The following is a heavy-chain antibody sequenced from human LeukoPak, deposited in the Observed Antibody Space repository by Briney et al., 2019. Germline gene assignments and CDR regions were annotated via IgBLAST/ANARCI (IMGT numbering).Heavy chain of an antibody. V-gene: IGHV3-53*01. J-gene: IGHJ5*02. CDR2: IYSGGST. CDR1: GFTVSTNY. CDR3: VREQNGFDP. Sequence: GGSLRLSCAVSGFTVSTNYMNWVRQAPGKGLEWVSVIYSGGSTYYIDSVKGRFTISRDNSKNTLYLQMNSLRAEDTARYFCVREQNGFDPWGQGTVVTVSS.